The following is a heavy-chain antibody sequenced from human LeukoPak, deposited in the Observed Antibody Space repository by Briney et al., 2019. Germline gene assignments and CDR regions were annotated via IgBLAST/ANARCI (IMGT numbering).Heavy chain of an antibody. CDR2: INHSGST. Sequence: KPSETLFLTCAVYGVSFSGYYWSWIRQPPGKGLEWIGEINHSGSTNYNPSLKSRVTISVDTSKNQFSLKLSSVTAADTAVYYCARLTMARDYYYGMDVWGQGTTVTVSS. CDR3: ARLTMARDYYYGMDV. CDR1: GVSFSGYY. J-gene: IGHJ6*02. D-gene: IGHD3-10*01. V-gene: IGHV4-34*01.